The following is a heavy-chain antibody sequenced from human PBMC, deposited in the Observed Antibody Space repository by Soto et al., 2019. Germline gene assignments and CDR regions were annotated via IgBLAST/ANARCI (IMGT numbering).Heavy chain of an antibody. D-gene: IGHD3-10*01. J-gene: IGHJ6*04. CDR3: GSDQGSSELTYPGEYYGMGG. CDR1: GFTFSDYY. Sequence: PGGSLRLSCAASGFTFSDYYMSWIRQAPGKGLEWVSYISSSSSYTNYADSVKGRFTISRDNAKNSLYLQMNSLRAEDTAVYYCGSDQGSSELTYPGEYYGMGGRGRGSRVTVSS. V-gene: IGHV3-11*06. CDR2: ISSSSSYT.